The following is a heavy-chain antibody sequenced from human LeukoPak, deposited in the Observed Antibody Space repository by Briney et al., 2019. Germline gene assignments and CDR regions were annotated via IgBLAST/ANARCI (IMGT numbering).Heavy chain of an antibody. Sequence: ASVKVSCKASGYTFTGYYMHWVRQAPGQGLEWMGWINPNSGGTNDAQKFQGRVTMTTDTSISTAYMELSRLRSDDTAVYYCAREVVGATARGYFDYWGQGTLVTVSS. CDR2: INPNSGGT. CDR1: GYTFTGYY. D-gene: IGHD1-26*01. V-gene: IGHV1-2*02. J-gene: IGHJ4*02. CDR3: AREVVGATARGYFDY.